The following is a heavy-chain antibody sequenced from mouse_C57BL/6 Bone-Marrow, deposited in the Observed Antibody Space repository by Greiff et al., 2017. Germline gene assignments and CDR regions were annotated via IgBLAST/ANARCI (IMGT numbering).Heavy chain of an antibody. CDR3: ARRTGTAWFAY. CDR2: ISGGGGNT. D-gene: IGHD4-1*01. Sequence: EVHLVESGGGLVKPGGSLKLSCAASGFTFSSYTMSWVRQTPEKRLEWVATISGGGGNTYYPDSVKGRFTISRDNAKNPLYLQMSSLRSEDTALYYCARRTGTAWFAYWGQGTLVTVSA. CDR1: GFTFSSYT. V-gene: IGHV5-9*01. J-gene: IGHJ3*01.